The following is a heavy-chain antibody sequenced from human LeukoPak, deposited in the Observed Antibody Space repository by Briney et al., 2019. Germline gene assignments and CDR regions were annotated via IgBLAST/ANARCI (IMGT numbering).Heavy chain of an antibody. V-gene: IGHV1-2*02. Sequence: ASVKVSCKASGYTFTGYYLHWVRQAPGQGLEWMGWIIPKSGGTKYAQKLQGRVTMTRDTSISTAYMKLSRLGSDDTAVYYCARGGSTDSIHSCGGNCYFLDYWGQGTLVTVSS. D-gene: IGHD2-21*02. CDR3: ARGGSTDSIHSCGGNCYFLDY. J-gene: IGHJ4*02. CDR1: GYTFTGYY. CDR2: IIPKSGGT.